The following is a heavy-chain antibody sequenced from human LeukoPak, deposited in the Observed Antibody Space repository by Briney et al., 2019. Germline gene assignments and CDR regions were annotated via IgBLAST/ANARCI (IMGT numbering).Heavy chain of an antibody. CDR3: ARRYGGNSDDAFDI. V-gene: IGHV5-51*01. CDR1: GYSFTSYW. J-gene: IGHJ3*02. D-gene: IGHD4-23*01. Sequence: GESLQICCTGSGYSFTSYWIGWVRQMPGKGLGWMGIIYPGDSDTRYSPSFQGQVTISADKSISTAYLQWSSLKAADTAMYYCARRYGGNSDDAFDIWGQGTMVTVSS. CDR2: IYPGDSDT.